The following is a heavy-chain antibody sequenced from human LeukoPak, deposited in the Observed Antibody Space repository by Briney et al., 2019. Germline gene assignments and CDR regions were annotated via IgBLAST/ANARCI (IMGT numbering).Heavy chain of an antibody. J-gene: IGHJ4*02. Sequence: GGSLRLCCAASGFTFSSYGMHWVRQAPGKGLEWVAFIRYDGSNKYYADSVKGRFTISRDDSKNTLYLQMNSLRAEDTAVYYCARDCCLRYSSGNWGQGTLVTVSS. D-gene: IGHD5-18*01. CDR2: IRYDGSNK. V-gene: IGHV3-30*02. CDR3: ARDCCLRYSSGN. CDR1: GFTFSSYG.